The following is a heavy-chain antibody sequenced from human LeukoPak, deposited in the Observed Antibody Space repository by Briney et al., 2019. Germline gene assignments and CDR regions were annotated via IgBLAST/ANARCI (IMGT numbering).Heavy chain of an antibody. D-gene: IGHD4-17*01. J-gene: IGHJ3*02. CDR2: IIPIFGTA. CDR3: AREHDYGDYGPAFDI. Sequence: LVKVSCKASGGTFSSYAISWVRQAPGQGLEWMGGIIPIFGTANYAQKFQGRVTITTDESTSTAYMELSSLRSEDTAVYYCAREHDYGDYGPAFDIWGQGTMVTVSS. V-gene: IGHV1-69*05. CDR1: GGTFSSYA.